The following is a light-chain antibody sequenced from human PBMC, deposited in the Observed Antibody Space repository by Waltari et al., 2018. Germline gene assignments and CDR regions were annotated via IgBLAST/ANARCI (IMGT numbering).Light chain of an antibody. CDR2: EGT. J-gene: IGLJ2*01. V-gene: IGLV2-23*01. CDR3: CSYAGRITFVV. CDR1: SCDLGGYNF. Sequence: QSALTQPASVSGSPGQSITIPCTGTSCDLGGYNFVSWYQQHPGKAPKVLIYEGTKRPSGISNRFSGSKSGNTASLTISGLQAEDEADYYCCSYAGRITFVVFGGGTKLTVL.